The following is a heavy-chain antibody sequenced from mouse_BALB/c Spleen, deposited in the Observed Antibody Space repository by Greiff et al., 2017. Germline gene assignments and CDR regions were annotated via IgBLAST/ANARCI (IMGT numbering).Heavy chain of an antibody. D-gene: IGHD1-2*01. Sequence: VQLQQSGAELVKPGASVKLSCTASGFNIKDTYMHWVKQRPEQGLEWIGRIDPANGNTKYDPKFQGKATITADTSSNTAYLQLSSLTSEDTAVYYCARDHYCGYEDYAMDYWGQGTSVTVSS. CDR2: IDPANGNT. J-gene: IGHJ4*01. CDR1: GFNIKDTY. V-gene: IGHV14-3*02. CDR3: ARDHYCGYEDYAMDY.